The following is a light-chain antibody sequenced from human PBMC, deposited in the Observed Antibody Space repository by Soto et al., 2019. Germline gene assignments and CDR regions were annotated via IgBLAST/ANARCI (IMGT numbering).Light chain of an antibody. CDR2: DNN. J-gene: IGLJ3*02. Sequence: QSVLTQPPSVSAAPGQKVTISCSGSSSNIGSSYVSWFQQLPGTAPKLLIYDNNKRPSGIPDRFSGSKSGTSATLGITGLQTGDEADYYCGAWDSSLSVWLFGGGTQLTVL. CDR1: SSNIGSSY. CDR3: GAWDSSLSVWL. V-gene: IGLV1-51*01.